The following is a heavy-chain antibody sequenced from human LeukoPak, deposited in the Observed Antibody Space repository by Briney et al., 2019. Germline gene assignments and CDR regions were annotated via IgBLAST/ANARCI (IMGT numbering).Heavy chain of an antibody. V-gene: IGHV4-30-4*01. CDR1: GGSISSGDYY. D-gene: IGHD6-13*01. CDR3: ARSAGGQQLVHWFDP. CDR2: IYYSGST. J-gene: IGHJ5*02. Sequence: SETLSLTCTVSGGSISSGDYYWSWIRQPPGTGLERIGYIYYSGSTYYNPSLKSRVTISVDTSKNQFSLKLSSVTAADTAVYYCARSAGGQQLVHWFDPWGQGTLVTVSS.